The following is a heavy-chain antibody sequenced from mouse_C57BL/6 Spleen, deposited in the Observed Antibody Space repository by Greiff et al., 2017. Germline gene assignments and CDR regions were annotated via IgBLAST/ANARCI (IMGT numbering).Heavy chain of an antibody. J-gene: IGHJ4*01. Sequence: EVMLVESGGGLVQPGGSMKLSCVASGFTFSNYWMNWVRQSPEKGLEWVAQIRLKSDNYATHYAESVKGRFTISRDDSKSSVYLQMNNLRAEDTGIYYCINYYSNYFFYAMDYWGQGTSVTVSS. D-gene: IGHD2-5*01. V-gene: IGHV6-3*01. CDR3: INYYSNYFFYAMDY. CDR2: IRLKSDNYAT. CDR1: GFTFSNYW.